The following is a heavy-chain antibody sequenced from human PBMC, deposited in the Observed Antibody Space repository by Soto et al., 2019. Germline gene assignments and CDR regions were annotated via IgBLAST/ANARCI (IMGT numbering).Heavy chain of an antibody. CDR1: GFTFSSYS. CDR3: VRDRIYYGSSGYYYFDY. J-gene: IGHJ4*02. D-gene: IGHD3-22*01. CDR2: ISSNSGTM. Sequence: GESLRLSCAASGFTFSSYSMNWVRQAPGKGLEWVSDISSNSGTMYYADSVKGRFTISRDNDKNSLYLQMNSLRAEDTAVYYCVRDRIYYGSSGYYYFDYRGQRTLVTL. V-gene: IGHV3-48*01.